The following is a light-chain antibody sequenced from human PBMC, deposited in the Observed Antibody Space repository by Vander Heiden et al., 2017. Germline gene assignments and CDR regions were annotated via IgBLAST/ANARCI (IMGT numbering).Light chain of an antibody. Sequence: DIQMTQSPSSLSASVGDRVTINCRASQGISSYLNWYQQKPGKAPKLLIYAASSLQSGVPSRFSGSGSGTDFTLTISRLQPEDFATYYCQQSYSTPITFGQGTKLEIK. CDR3: QQSYSTPIT. CDR1: QGISSY. J-gene: IGKJ2*01. CDR2: AAS. V-gene: IGKV1-39*01.